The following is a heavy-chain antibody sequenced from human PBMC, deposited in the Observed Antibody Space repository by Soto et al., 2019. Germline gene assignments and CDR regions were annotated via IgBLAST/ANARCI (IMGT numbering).Heavy chain of an antibody. V-gene: IGHV1-18*01. Sequence: ASVKVSCKASGYTFTRSGISWVRQAPGQGLEWMGWISTYNGDTNYAQTFQGRVTMTTDTSTSTAYMELRSLRSDDTAVYYCARDRQQSSDNFDYWGQGTLVTVSS. J-gene: IGHJ4*02. CDR3: ARDRQQSSDNFDY. D-gene: IGHD6-13*01. CDR1: GYTFTRSG. CDR2: ISTYNGDT.